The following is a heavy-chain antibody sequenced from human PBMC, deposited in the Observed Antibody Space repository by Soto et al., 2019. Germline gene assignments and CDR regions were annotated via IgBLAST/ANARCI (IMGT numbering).Heavy chain of an antibody. V-gene: IGHV3-48*03. Sequence: PGGSLRLSCATSGFTFSTYEMNWVRQAPGKGLEWVSYISSSGNTIYYADSVKGRFTVSRDNAKNTLYLEMNNLRGEDTAVYYCARQQWLVRYFDHWGQGILVTVSS. J-gene: IGHJ4*02. D-gene: IGHD6-19*01. CDR3: ARQQWLVRYFDH. CDR1: GFTFSTYE. CDR2: ISSSGNTI.